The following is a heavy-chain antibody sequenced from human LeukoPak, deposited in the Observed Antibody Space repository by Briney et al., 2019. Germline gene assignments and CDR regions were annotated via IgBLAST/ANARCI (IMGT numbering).Heavy chain of an antibody. CDR2: IKSKTDGGTT. CDR3: TTFQILMNPPFDP. J-gene: IGHJ5*02. D-gene: IGHD3-16*01. CDR1: GFTFSNAW. Sequence: PGGSLRLSCAASGFTFSNAWMSWVRQAPGKGLEWVGRIKSKTDGGTTDYAAPVKGRFTTSRDDSKNTLYLQMNSLKTEDTAVYYCTTFQILMNPPFDPWGQGTLVTVSS. V-gene: IGHV3-15*01.